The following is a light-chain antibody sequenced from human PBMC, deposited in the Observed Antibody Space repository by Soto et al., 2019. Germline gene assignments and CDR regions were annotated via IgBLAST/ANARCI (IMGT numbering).Light chain of an antibody. Sequence: EIVMTQSPATLSVSPGERATLSCRASQSVNSNLAWYQQKPGRAPRLLIYGASTRATGIPARFSGSGSGTEFTLTISSLQSEDFAVYYCQQYGSSPLFTFGPGTKVDIK. J-gene: IGKJ3*01. CDR3: QQYGSSPLFT. V-gene: IGKV3-15*01. CDR2: GAS. CDR1: QSVNSN.